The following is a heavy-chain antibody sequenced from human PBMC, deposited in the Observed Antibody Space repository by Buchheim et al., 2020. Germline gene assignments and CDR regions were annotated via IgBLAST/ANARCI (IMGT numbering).Heavy chain of an antibody. CDR3: ARVMRAQLPKVRGYNWFDP. V-gene: IGHV3-33*01. CDR1: GFTFSSYG. CDR2: IWYDGSNK. J-gene: IGHJ5*02. D-gene: IGHD1-1*01. Sequence: QVQLVESGGGVVQPGRSLRLSCAASGFTFSSYGMHWVRQAPGKGLEWVAVIWYDGSNKYYADSVKGRFTISRDNSKNTLYLQMNSLRAEDTAVYYCARVMRAQLPKVRGYNWFDPWGQGTL.